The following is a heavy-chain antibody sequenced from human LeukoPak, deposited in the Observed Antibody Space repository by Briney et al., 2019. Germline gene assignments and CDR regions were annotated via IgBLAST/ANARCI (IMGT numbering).Heavy chain of an antibody. V-gene: IGHV1-2*02. J-gene: IGHJ4*02. CDR2: INPKIGGT. CDR3: AREIGSGSFLDN. Sequence: ASVKVSRKSSGYTFASYSMHWARQAPGQGLEWMGWINPKIGGTSYAQKFQGRVTMTRDTSISTAYMELSRLRSDDTAVYYCAREIGSGSFLDNWGQGTLVTVSS. CDR1: GYTFASYS. D-gene: IGHD3-10*01.